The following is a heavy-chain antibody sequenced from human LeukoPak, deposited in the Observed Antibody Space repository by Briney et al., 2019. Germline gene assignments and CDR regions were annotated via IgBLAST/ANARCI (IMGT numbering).Heavy chain of an antibody. V-gene: IGHV3-53*01. CDR2: IYSDGTP. J-gene: IGHJ4*02. CDR1: GLSVSSNF. Sequence: GGSLRLSCAASGLSVSSNFITWVRQAPGKGPEWVSVIYSDGTPYYADSLKGRFTTPRDTSKNTVFLQMSSLRDEDTAVYYCARAGSGWYREQGYFDYWGQGTLVTVSS. D-gene: IGHD6-19*01. CDR3: ARAGSGWYREQGYFDY.